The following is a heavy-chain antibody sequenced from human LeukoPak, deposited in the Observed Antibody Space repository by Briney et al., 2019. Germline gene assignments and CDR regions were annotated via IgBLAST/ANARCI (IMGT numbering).Heavy chain of an antibody. J-gene: IGHJ4*02. Sequence: GGSLRLSCAASGFTFSTYAMSWVRQAPGKGLEWVSATSGSGGNTYYADSVKGRFTISRDNSKNTLYLQMNSLRAEDTAVYYCAKVWDTYYYDSSGSFDYWGQGTLVTVSS. CDR1: GFTFSTYA. D-gene: IGHD3-22*01. V-gene: IGHV3-23*01. CDR3: AKVWDTYYYDSSGSFDY. CDR2: TSGSGGNT.